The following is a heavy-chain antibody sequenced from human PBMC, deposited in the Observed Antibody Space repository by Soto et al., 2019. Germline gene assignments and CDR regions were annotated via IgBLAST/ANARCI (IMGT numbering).Heavy chain of an antibody. J-gene: IGHJ4*02. Sequence: QVQLVQSGAEVKEPGSSVKVSCKATGDLFNHYAFNWVLQAPGQGLAWMGRISPLFSTTNYAQKFQGRVTIGADELTTIVYLEVSNLESEDTAMYYCAASSSVAAAGYFKFWCQGTLVTVSP. V-gene: IGHV1-69*01. D-gene: IGHD6-13*01. CDR2: ISPLFSTT. CDR1: GDLFNHYA. CDR3: AASSSVAAAGYFKF.